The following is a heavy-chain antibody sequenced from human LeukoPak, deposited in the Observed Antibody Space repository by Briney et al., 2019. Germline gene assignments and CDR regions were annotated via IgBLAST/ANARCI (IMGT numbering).Heavy chain of an antibody. Sequence: TGGSLRLSCAASGFTFSNYAMSWVRQAPGRELEWVSAISGSGGSTYYADSVKGRFTISRDNSKNTLYLQMNSLRAEDTAVYYCAKDRWDYYYGMDVWGQGTTVTVSS. CDR2: ISGSGGST. V-gene: IGHV3-23*01. CDR3: AKDRWDYYYGMDV. J-gene: IGHJ6*02. CDR1: GFTFSNYA. D-gene: IGHD1-26*01.